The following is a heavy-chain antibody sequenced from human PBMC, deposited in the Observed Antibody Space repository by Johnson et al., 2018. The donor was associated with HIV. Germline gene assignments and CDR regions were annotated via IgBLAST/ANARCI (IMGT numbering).Heavy chain of an antibody. J-gene: IGHJ3*02. CDR2: ISGSGGST. Sequence: VQLVESGGGVVQPGKSLTLSCAVSGLSFSNYGIHWVRQAPGKGLEWVSAISGSGGSTYYADSVKGRFTISRDNSKNTLYLQMNSLRAEDTAVYYCAKDHRFTPDAFDIWGQGTMVTVSS. CDR1: GLSFSNYG. CDR3: AKDHRFTPDAFDI. V-gene: IGHV3-23*04.